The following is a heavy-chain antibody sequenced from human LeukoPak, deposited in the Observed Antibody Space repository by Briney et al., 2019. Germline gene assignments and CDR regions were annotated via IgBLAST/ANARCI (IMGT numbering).Heavy chain of an antibody. CDR2: VSYDGSGE. V-gene: IGHV3-30*01. D-gene: IGHD1-26*01. CDR1: GFIFRSYP. Sequence: GGSLRLSCAASGFIFRSYPMHWVRQAPGTGQEWVAVVSYDGSGENYADSVNGRFTISRDNSKNTLYLQMNSLRAEDTAVFYCARDGVGTAFDLWGQGTMVTVSS. J-gene: IGHJ3*01. CDR3: ARDGVGTAFDL.